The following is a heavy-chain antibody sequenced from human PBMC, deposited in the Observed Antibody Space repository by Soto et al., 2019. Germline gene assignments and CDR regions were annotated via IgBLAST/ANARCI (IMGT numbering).Heavy chain of an antibody. V-gene: IGHV3-48*01. CDR1: GFTFSSYS. D-gene: IGHD3-10*01. CDR2: ISSSSSTI. J-gene: IGHJ4*02. CDR3: ARGIWFGELLSHFDY. Sequence: GGSLRLSCAASGFTFSSYSMNWVRQAPGKGLEWVSYISSSSSTIYYADSVKGRFTISRDNAKNSLYLQMNSLRAEDTAVYYCARGIWFGELLSHFDYWGQGTLVTVSS.